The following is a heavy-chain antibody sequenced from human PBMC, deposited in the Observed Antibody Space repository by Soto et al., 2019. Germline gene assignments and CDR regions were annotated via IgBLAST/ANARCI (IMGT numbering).Heavy chain of an antibody. J-gene: IGHJ5*01. V-gene: IGHV3-21*01. CDR3: ARAHEVAWFDS. CDR2: ITNRGTNT. CDR1: GFPFSWYT. Sequence: EVQLVESGGGLVKPGGSLRLSCAASGFPFSWYTMTWVRQAPGKGLQWVSSITNRGTNTSSADSVKGRFTISRDNDKNSLYLQMNNLRAEDTAIYFCARAHEVAWFDSWGLGTLVTVTS. D-gene: IGHD2-15*01.